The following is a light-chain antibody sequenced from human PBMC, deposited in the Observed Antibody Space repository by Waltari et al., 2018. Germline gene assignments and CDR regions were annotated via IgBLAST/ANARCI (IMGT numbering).Light chain of an antibody. CDR3: QQYNNWPWWT. V-gene: IGKV3-15*01. CDR2: GAS. J-gene: IGKJ1*01. Sequence: EIVMTQSPATLSVYPGASATISCRASQRVSSNLAWYQQKPGQAPRLLIYGASTRATGIPARFSGSGSGTEFTLTISSLQSEDFAVYYCQQYNNWPWWTFGQGTKVEIK. CDR1: QRVSSN.